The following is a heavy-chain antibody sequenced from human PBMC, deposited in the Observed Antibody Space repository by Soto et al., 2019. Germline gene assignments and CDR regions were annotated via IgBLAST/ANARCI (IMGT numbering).Heavy chain of an antibody. Sequence: ASVKVSCKGSGGTFSSYAISWVRQGPGQGPEWMGGIIPIFGTANYAQKFQGRVTITADESTSTAYMELSSLRSEDTAVYYCARDRRPYYASAARDAFDIWGQGTMVTVSS. J-gene: IGHJ3*02. CDR2: IIPIFGTA. D-gene: IGHD1-26*01. V-gene: IGHV1-69*13. CDR1: GGTFSSYA. CDR3: ARDRRPYYASAARDAFDI.